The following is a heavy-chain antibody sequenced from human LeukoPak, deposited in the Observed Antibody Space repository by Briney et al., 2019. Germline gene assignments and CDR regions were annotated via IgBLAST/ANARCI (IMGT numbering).Heavy chain of an antibody. V-gene: IGHV3-30*18. D-gene: IGHD4-23*01. CDR1: GFTFSSYG. Sequence: TGGSLRLSCAASGFTFSSYGMHWVRQAPGKGLEWVAVISYDGSNKYYADSVKGRFTISRDNSKNTLYLQMNSLRAEDTAVYYCAKAEGGNTYTGDYWGQGTLVTVSS. J-gene: IGHJ4*02. CDR3: AKAEGGNTYTGDY. CDR2: ISYDGSNK.